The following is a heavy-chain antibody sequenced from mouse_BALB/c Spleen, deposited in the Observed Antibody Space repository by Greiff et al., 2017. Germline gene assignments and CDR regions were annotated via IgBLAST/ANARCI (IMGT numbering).Heavy chain of an antibody. CDR3: ARGGTTYFDY. CDR1: GYTFTDYA. D-gene: IGHD1-1*01. J-gene: IGHJ2*01. CDR2: ISTYYGDA. Sequence: VQLQQSGAELVRPGVSVKISCKGSGYTFTDYAMHWVKQSHAKSLEWIGVISTYYGDASYNQKFKGKATMTVDKSSSTAYMELARLTSEDSAIYYCARGGTTYFDYWGQGTTLTVSS. V-gene: IGHV1S137*01.